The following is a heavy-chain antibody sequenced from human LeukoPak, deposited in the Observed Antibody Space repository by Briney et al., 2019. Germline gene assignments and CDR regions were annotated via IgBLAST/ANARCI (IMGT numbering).Heavy chain of an antibody. D-gene: IGHD3-16*01. Sequence: GASVKVSCKASGYTFTSYGISWVRQAPGQGLEWMGWISAYNVNTNYAQKLQGRVTMTTDTSTSTAYMELRSLRPDDTAVYYCAGDMYDYVWGSYMANHGVVDVWGQGTTVTVSS. CDR3: AGDMYDYVWGSYMANHGVVDV. V-gene: IGHV1-18*01. CDR2: ISAYNVNT. CDR1: GYTFTSYG. J-gene: IGHJ6*02.